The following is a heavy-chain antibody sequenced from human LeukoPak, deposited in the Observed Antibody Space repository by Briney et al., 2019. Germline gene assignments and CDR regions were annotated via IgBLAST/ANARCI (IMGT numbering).Heavy chain of an antibody. CDR2: INPTSGGT. Sequence: GASVKVSCKASGYTFIGYYMHWVRQAPGQGLEWMGWINPTSGGTKYAQKFQGRVTMTRDMSISTAYMELSTLRSDDTAQYYCARDSMSYDYWSGYPQDRFDYWGQGTLVTVSS. D-gene: IGHD3-3*01. CDR3: ARDSMSYDYWSGYPQDRFDY. V-gene: IGHV1-2*02. J-gene: IGHJ4*02. CDR1: GYTFIGYY.